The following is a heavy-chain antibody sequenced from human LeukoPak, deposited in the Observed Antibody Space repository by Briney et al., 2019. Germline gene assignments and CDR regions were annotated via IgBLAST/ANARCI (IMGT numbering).Heavy chain of an antibody. CDR2: FDPEDGET. J-gene: IGHJ4*02. V-gene: IGHV1-24*01. CDR3: ATAFGDSSGYYFAY. Sequence: ASVTVSCKVSGYTLTELSMHWVRQAPGKGLEWMGGFDPEDGETIYAQKFQGRVTMTEDTSTDTAYMELSSLRSEDTAVYYCATAFGDSSGYYFAYWGQGTLVTVSS. D-gene: IGHD3-22*01. CDR1: GYTLTELS.